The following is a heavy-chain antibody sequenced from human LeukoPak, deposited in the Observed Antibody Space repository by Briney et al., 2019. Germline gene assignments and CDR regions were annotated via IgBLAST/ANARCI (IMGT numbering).Heavy chain of an antibody. V-gene: IGHV3-30*02. J-gene: IGHJ4*02. CDR2: IRYDGSNK. CDR3: AKDYGPYYYGSGSYYDY. CDR1: GFTLSSYG. Sequence: PGGSLRLSCAASGFTLSSYGMHWVRQAPGKGLEWVAFIRYDGSNKYYADSVKGRFTISRDNSKNTLYLQMNSLRAEDTAVYYCAKDYGPYYYGSGSYYDYWGQGTLVTVSS. D-gene: IGHD3-10*01.